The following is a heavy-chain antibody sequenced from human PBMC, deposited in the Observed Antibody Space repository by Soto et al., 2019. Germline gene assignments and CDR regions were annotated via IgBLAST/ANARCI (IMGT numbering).Heavy chain of an antibody. V-gene: IGHV5-51*01. D-gene: IGHD3-9*01. J-gene: IGHJ5*02. CDR3: ARHDANTILRNWFDP. Sequence: PGESLKISCKGSGYSFTSYWIGWVRQMPGKGLEWMGIIYPGDSDTRYSPSFQGQVTISADKSISTAYLQWSSLKASDTAMYYCARHDANTILRNWFDPWGQGTLVTVSS. CDR2: IYPGDSDT. CDR1: GYSFTSYW.